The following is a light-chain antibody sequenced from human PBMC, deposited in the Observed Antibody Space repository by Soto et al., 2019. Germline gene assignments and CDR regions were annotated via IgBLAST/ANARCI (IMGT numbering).Light chain of an antibody. CDR2: DNN. CDR3: GTWDSSLSAYYV. CDR1: GSNIGNNY. V-gene: IGLV1-51*01. Sequence: QSVLTQPPSVSAAPGQKVTISCSGSGSNIGNNYVSWYQQLPGTAPKLLIYDNNKRPSGIPDRFSGSKSGTSATLGITGLQTGDEADYYCGTWDSSLSAYYVFGTGTKVTVL. J-gene: IGLJ1*01.